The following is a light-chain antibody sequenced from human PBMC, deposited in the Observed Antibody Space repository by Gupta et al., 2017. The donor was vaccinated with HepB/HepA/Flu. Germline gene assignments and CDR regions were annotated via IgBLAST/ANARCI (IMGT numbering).Light chain of an antibody. V-gene: IGLV1-44*01. Sequence: QSMLTQPPSASGTPGQRVIISCSGSSSNIGRDIVNWYQQFPGMAPKLRMSGDDQRPSGVPDRFSGSKSGTSDSLAIRGLQSDDEAEYYCEAWDDSLKGVVFGGGTKLTVL. CDR2: GDD. CDR1: SSNIGRDI. J-gene: IGLJ3*02. CDR3: EAWDDSLKGVV.